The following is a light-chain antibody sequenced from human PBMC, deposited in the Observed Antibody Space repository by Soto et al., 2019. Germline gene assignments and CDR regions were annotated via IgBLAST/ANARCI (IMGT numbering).Light chain of an antibody. J-gene: IGKJ5*01. CDR3: QQRNYWLSIT. Sequence: EILMTQSPATLSVSPGEGATLSCRASQSVGSNLAWYQQKPGQAPRLLIYGASTRATGVPARFSGSGSGAEFTLTISSLQPEDFAMHYCQQRNYWLSITFCQVTRLEIK. CDR2: GAS. CDR1: QSVGSN. V-gene: IGKV3-15*01.